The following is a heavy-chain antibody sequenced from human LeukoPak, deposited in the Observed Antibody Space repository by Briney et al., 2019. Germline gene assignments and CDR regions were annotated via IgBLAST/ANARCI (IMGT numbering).Heavy chain of an antibody. CDR2: ISYDGSNK. D-gene: IGHD6-13*01. CDR1: GFTFSSYA. Sequence: PGGSLRLSCAASGFTFSSYAMHWVRQAPGKGLEWVAVISYDGSNKYYADSVKGRFTISRDNSKNTLYLQMNSLRAEDTAVYYCARDTVSRGYSSSWFGPIKYWGQGTLVTVSS. CDR3: ARDTVSRGYSSSWFGPIKY. V-gene: IGHV3-30-3*01. J-gene: IGHJ4*02.